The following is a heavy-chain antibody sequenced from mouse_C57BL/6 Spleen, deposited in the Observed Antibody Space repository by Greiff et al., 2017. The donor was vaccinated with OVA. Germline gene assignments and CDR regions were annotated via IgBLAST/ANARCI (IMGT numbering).Heavy chain of an antibody. CDR3: ARGGKTLGGYFDY. CDR2: IYPRSGNT. V-gene: IGHV1-81*01. J-gene: IGHJ2*01. D-gene: IGHD3-3*01. CDR1: GYTFTSYG. Sequence: VQLQQSGAELARPGASVKLSCKASGYTFTSYGISWVKQRTGQGLEWIGEIYPRSGNTYYNEKFKGKATLTADKSSSTAYMELRSLTSEDSAVYFCARGGKTLGGYFDYWGQGTTRTVSS.